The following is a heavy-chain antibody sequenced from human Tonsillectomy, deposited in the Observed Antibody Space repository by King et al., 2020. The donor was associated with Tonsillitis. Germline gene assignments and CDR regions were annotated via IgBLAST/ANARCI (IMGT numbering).Heavy chain of an antibody. CDR1: GYMFTGYY. V-gene: IGHV1-2*02. CDR3: ARVYSSTWFVDYFDY. Sequence: QLVQSGAEVKKPGASVKVSCKASGYMFTGYYIHWVRQAPGQGIEWMGWINPNSGGTNYAEKFQDRVTMTRDTSISTAYMELRSLRSDDTAVYYCARVYSSTWFVDYFDYWGQGTLVTVSS. CDR2: INPNSGGT. D-gene: IGHD6-13*01. J-gene: IGHJ4*02.